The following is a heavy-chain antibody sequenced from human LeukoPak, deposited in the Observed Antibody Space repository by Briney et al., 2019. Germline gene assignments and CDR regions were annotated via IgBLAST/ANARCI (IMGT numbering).Heavy chain of an antibody. J-gene: IGHJ4*02. D-gene: IGHD3-10*01. CDR3: ARARILWFGESYFDY. V-gene: IGHV3-33*01. Sequence: ERSLRLSCAASGFTFSSYGMHWVRQVPGKGLEWVAVIWYDGSNKYYADSVKGRFTISRDNSKNTLYLQMNSLRAEDTAVYYCARARILWFGESYFDYWGQGTLVTVSS. CDR1: GFTFSSYG. CDR2: IWYDGSNK.